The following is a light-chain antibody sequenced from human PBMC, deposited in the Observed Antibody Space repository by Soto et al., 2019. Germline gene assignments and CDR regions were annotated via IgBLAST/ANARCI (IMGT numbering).Light chain of an antibody. CDR3: SSYTSSSTYV. J-gene: IGLJ1*01. V-gene: IGLV2-14*01. Sequence: QSALTQPASVSGSPGQSITISCTGTSSDVGGYNYVSWYQQHPGKAPKLMIYDVSNRTSGVSNRFSGSKSGNTASLTISGLQAEDEADDYCSSYTSSSTYVFGTGTKLTVL. CDR2: DVS. CDR1: SSDVGGYNY.